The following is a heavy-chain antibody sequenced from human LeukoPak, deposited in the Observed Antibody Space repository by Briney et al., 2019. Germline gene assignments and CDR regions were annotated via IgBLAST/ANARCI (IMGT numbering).Heavy chain of an antibody. CDR3: ARDRPYCSGGSCYPLDY. CDR1: GFTFSIYA. CDR2: ISSSSSYI. D-gene: IGHD2-15*01. Sequence: GSLRLSCAASGFTFSIYAMSWVRQAPGKGLEWVSSISSSSSYIYYADSVKGRFTISRDNAKNSLYLQMNSLRAEDTAVYYCARDRPYCSGGSCYPLDYWGQGTLVTVSS. V-gene: IGHV3-21*01. J-gene: IGHJ4*02.